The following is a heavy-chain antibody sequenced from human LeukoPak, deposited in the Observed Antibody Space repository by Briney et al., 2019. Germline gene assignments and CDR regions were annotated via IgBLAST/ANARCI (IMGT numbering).Heavy chain of an antibody. J-gene: IGHJ1*01. V-gene: IGHV3-30*02. CDR2: IRYDGSNK. CDR1: GFTFSSYG. CDR3: AKERGVVPAAIYFQH. D-gene: IGHD2-2*01. Sequence: GGSLRLSCAASGFTFSSYGMHWVRQAPGKGLEWVAFIRYDGSNKYYADSVKGRFTISRDNSKNTLYLQMNSQRAEDTAVYYCAKERGVVPAAIYFQHWGQGTLVTVSS.